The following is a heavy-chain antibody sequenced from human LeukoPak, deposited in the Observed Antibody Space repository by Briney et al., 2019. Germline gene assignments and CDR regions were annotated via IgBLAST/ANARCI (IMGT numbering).Heavy chain of an antibody. V-gene: IGHV3-21*04. CDR3: AGWPYYDFWSGYYLAFDP. J-gene: IGHJ5*02. Sequence: GGSLRLSCAASGFTFSSYSMNWVRQAPGKGLEWVSSISSSSSYIYYADSVKGRFTISRDNAKNSLYLQMNSLRAEDTAVHYCAGWPYYDFWSGYYLAFDPWGQGTLVTVSS. CDR2: ISSSSSYI. D-gene: IGHD3-3*01. CDR1: GFTFSSYS.